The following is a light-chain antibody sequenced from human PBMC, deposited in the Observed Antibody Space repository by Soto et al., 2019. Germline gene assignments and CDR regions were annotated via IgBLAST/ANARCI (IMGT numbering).Light chain of an antibody. V-gene: IGKV3-11*01. J-gene: IGKJ4*01. CDR3: QQRSNWRT. CDR2: DAS. Sequence: EVVLTQSPATLSLSPGERATLSCRASQSVSNSLAWYQQKPGQAPRLLIYDASNRATGIPARFSGGGSGTDFTLTISSLEPEDVAVYYCQQRSNWRTFGGGTKVEIK. CDR1: QSVSNS.